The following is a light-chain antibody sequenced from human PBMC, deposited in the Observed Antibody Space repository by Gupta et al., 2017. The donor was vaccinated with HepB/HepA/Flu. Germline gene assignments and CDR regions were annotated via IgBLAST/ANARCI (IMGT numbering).Light chain of an antibody. J-gene: IGLJ3*02. CDR3: AVWDDSLNGWV. CDR1: GSNIGNND. V-gene: IGLV1-44*01. CDR2: SNT. Sequence: QPVLTQPPSVSGTPGQRVTISCSGGGSNIGNNDVNWYRQLPGTAPKLLIFSNTNRPSGVPDRFSGSKSGTSASLAISGLQSEDEATYYCAVWDDSLNGWVFGGGTTLTVL.